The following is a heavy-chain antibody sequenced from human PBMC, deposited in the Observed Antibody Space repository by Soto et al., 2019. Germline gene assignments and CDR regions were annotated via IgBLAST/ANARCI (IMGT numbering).Heavy chain of an antibody. D-gene: IGHD5-12*01. Sequence: QVQMEQSGAEVKKPRSSVKVTCKASGGTFSKSAVSWVREAPGQGLEWLGGIMPIFHTPDYAQKFQDRLTITADESTNTAYMELSGLRSDDTAVYYCARDKDRLQLGGNYYYILDVWGQGTTVTVSS. J-gene: IGHJ6*02. CDR3: ARDKDRLQLGGNYYYILDV. V-gene: IGHV1-69*12. CDR2: IMPIFHTP. CDR1: GGTFSKSA.